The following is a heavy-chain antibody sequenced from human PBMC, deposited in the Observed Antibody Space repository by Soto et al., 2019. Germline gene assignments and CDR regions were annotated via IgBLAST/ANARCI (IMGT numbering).Heavy chain of an antibody. CDR1: VFTVSSNY. V-gene: IGHV3-53*01. CDR3: ARDRATRRYGMDV. D-gene: IGHD5-12*01. J-gene: IGHJ6*02. CDR2: IYSGGST. Sequence: PGGSLRLSCAASVFTVSSNYMIWVRQAPGKGLEWVSVIYSGGSTYYADSVKSRFTISRDNSKNTLYLQMNSLRAEDTAVYYCARDRATRRYGMDVWGQGTTVTVSS.